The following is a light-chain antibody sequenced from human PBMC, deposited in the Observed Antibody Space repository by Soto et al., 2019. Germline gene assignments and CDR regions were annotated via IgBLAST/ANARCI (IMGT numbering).Light chain of an antibody. CDR2: EVS. CDR1: SSDVGTYNL. V-gene: IGLV2-14*02. Sequence: QSALTQPASVSGSLGQSITISCTGTSSDVGTYNLVSWYQQLPDKAPKLIIHEVSNRPSGVSNRFSGSKSANTASLTISGLQADDEAHYYCTSYTSDNRSYVFGTGTKVTVL. CDR3: TSYTSDNRSYV. J-gene: IGLJ1*01.